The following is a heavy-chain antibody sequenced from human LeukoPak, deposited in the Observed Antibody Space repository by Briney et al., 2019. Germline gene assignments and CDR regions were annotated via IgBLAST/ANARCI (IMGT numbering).Heavy chain of an antibody. Sequence: GGSLRLSCVVSGFSFEDHAMHWVRQAPGKGLEWVLGISWKGDTIGYADSVKGRFTVSRDNAKNSVYLQMNNLRTEDTALYYCAKASEERYSGYDDYLHYWGQGTLVTVSS. D-gene: IGHD5-12*01. CDR3: AKASEERYSGYDDYLHY. V-gene: IGHV3-9*01. J-gene: IGHJ4*02. CDR1: GFSFEDHA. CDR2: ISWKGDTI.